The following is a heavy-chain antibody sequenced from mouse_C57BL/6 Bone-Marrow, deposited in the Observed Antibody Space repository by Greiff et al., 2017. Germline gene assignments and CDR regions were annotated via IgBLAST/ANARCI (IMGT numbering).Heavy chain of an antibody. J-gene: IGHJ2*01. D-gene: IGHD1-1*01. CDR3: ARDTTD. CDR2: ISYDGSN. V-gene: IGHV3-6*01. Sequence: ESGPGLVKPSQSLSLTCSVTGYSITSGYYWNWIRQFPGNKLEWMGYISYDGSNNYNPSLKNRISITRDTSKNQFFLKLNSVTTEDTATYYCARDTTDWGQGTTLTVSS. CDR1: GYSITSGYY.